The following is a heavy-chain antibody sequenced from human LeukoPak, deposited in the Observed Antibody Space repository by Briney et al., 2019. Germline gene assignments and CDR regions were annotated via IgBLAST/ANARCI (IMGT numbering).Heavy chain of an antibody. V-gene: IGHV2-70*11. Sequence: SGPALVKSTQTLTLTCTFSGFSLSTSGMCESWIRQPPGKALEWLARIDWDDDKYYSTSLKTRLTISKDTSKNQVVLTMTNMDPVDTATYYCARILTTVTHDAFDIWGQGTMVTVSS. CDR1: GFSLSTSGMC. CDR3: ARILTTVTHDAFDI. D-gene: IGHD4-17*01. CDR2: IDWDDDK. J-gene: IGHJ3*02.